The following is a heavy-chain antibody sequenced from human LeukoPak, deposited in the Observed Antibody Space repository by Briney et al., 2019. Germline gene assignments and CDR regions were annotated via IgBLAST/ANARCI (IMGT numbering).Heavy chain of an antibody. CDR1: GFTFSSYG. J-gene: IGHJ4*02. D-gene: IGHD3-9*01. Sequence: PGTSLRLSCAASGFTFSSYGMHWVRQAPGKGLEWVAVIWYDGSNKFYADSVKGRFTISRDNSKNTLSLQMNSLTAEDTAVYYCAKGFLTGYLYYFDYWGQGTLVTVSS. CDR3: AKGFLTGYLYYFDY. V-gene: IGHV3-33*06. CDR2: IWYDGSNK.